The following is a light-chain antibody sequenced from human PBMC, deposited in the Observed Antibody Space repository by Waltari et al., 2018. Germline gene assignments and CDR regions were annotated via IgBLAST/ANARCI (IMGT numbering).Light chain of an antibody. CDR3: SSYPRTGTWL. CDR2: DVT. CDR1: STDSVYYDF. V-gene: IGLV2-14*03. J-gene: IGLJ3*02. Sequence: QSALTQPASVSGSPGQSVTISCTGTSTDSVYYDFVSWYQQHPGKAPKLIIFDVTTRPSGVSNRFSGSKSGSTASLTISGLQAEDEADYFCSSYPRTGTWLFGGGTKLTVL.